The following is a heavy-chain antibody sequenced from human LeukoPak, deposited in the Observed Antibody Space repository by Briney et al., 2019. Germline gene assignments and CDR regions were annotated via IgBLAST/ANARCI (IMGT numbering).Heavy chain of an antibody. Sequence: SETLSLTCAVSGGSISSGGYSWSWIRQPPGKGLEWIGYIYYSGSTYYNPSLKSRVTISVDTSKNQFSLKLSSVTAADTAVYYCARDSIGSGYCSGGSCYHDAFDIWGQGTMVTVSS. CDR1: GGSISSGGYS. D-gene: IGHD2-15*01. V-gene: IGHV4-30-4*07. CDR2: IYYSGST. CDR3: ARDSIGSGYCSGGSCYHDAFDI. J-gene: IGHJ3*02.